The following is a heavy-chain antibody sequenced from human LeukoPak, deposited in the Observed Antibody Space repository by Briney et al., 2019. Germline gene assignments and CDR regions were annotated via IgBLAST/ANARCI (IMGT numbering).Heavy chain of an antibody. J-gene: IGHJ4*02. D-gene: IGHD5-18*01. CDR2: INPNSGGT. V-gene: IGHV1-2*02. CDR3: ARRPDADTAMVFDY. CDR1: GYTFTGYY. Sequence: GASVKVSCKASGYTFTGYYMHWVRQAPGQGLEWMGWINPNSGGTNYAQKFQGRVTITRDTPISTAYMELSRLRSDDTAVYYCARRPDADTAMVFDYWGQGTLVTVSS.